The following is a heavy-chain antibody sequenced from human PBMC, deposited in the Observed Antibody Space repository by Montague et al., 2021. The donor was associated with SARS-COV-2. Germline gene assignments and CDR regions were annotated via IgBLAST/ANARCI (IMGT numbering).Heavy chain of an antibody. CDR3: ARVYYNISAMDV. D-gene: IGHD3-9*01. CDR2: FYYSGST. Sequence: SETLSLTCTVSGGSVSSDSYYWSWIRQPPGKGLEWIGYFYYSGSTNYNPSLKSRVTISVDTSKNQFSLKLTSMTAADTAVYFCARVYYNISAMDVWGQGTTVTVSS. V-gene: IGHV4-61*01. CDR1: GGSVSSDSYY. J-gene: IGHJ6*02.